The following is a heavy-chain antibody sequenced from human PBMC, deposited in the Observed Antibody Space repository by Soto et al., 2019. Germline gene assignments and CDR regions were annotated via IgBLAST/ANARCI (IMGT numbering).Heavy chain of an antibody. V-gene: IGHV4-59*01. Sequence: SETLSLTCTVSGGSISSYYWSWIRQPPGKGLEWIGYIYYSGSTNYNPSLKSRVTISVDTSKNQFSLKLSSVTAADTAVYYCARDAGDYVQGYYMDVWGKGTTVTVSS. CDR3: ARDAGDYVQGYYMDV. D-gene: IGHD4-17*01. CDR2: IYYSGST. J-gene: IGHJ6*03. CDR1: GGSISSYY.